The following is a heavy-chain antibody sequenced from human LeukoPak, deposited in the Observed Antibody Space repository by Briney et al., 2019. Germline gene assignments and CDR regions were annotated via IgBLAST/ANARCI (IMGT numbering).Heavy chain of an antibody. CDR2: ISWDGGST. V-gene: IGHV3-43D*04. CDR1: GCTFDDYA. J-gene: IGHJ6*04. D-gene: IGHD3-10*01. Sequence: PGGSLRLSCAASGCTFDDYAMHWVRQAPGKGLEWVSLISWDGGSTYYADSVKGRFTISRDNSKNSLYLQMNSLRAEDTALYYCAKDIGITMVRGVIINGMDVWGKGTTVTVSS. CDR3: AKDIGITMVRGVIINGMDV.